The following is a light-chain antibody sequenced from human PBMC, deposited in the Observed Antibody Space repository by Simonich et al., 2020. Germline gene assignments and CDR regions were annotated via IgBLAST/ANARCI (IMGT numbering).Light chain of an antibody. CDR3: SSYTSSSTWV. Sequence: QSALTQPASVSGSPGQSITISCTGTSSDVGGYNYVSWYQQHPGKAPKLMIYDVSNRPSGFSNPFSGSKSGNTASLTISGLQAEDEADYYCSSYTSSSTWVFGGGTKLTVL. V-gene: IGLV2-14*01. CDR1: SSDVGGYNY. CDR2: DVS. J-gene: IGLJ3*02.